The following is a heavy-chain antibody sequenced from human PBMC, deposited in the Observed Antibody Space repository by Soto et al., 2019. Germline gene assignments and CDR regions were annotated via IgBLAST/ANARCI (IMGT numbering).Heavy chain of an antibody. CDR1: NSGNFG. J-gene: IGHJ5*02. V-gene: IGHV4-61*01. CDR3: ARMLRYFDWLPNTWFDP. D-gene: IGHD3-9*01. Sequence: NSGNFGGRRIRQNQGKGLEWIGYIYYSGSTNYNPSLKSRVTISVDTSKNQFSLKLSSVTAADTAVYYCARMLRYFDWLPNTWFDPWGQGTLVTVSS. CDR2: IYYSGST.